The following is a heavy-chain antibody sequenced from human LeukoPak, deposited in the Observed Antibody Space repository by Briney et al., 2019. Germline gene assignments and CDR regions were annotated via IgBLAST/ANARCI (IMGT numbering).Heavy chain of an antibody. V-gene: IGHV1-18*01. CDR2: ISAYNGNT. J-gene: IGHJ6*03. CDR3: AIDSNDYVWGSYRHNYYMDV. Sequence: VASVKVSCKASGYTFTSYGISWVRQAPGQGLEWMGWISAYNGNTNYAQKLQGRVTMTTDTSTSTAYMELRSLRSDDTAVYYCAIDSNDYVWGSYRHNYYMDVWGKGTTVTVSS. CDR1: GYTFTSYG. D-gene: IGHD3-16*02.